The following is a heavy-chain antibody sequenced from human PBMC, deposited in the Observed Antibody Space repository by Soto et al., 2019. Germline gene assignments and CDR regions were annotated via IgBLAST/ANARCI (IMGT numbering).Heavy chain of an antibody. CDR2: IYYSGST. D-gene: IGHD3-16*01. CDR1: GGSISSGGYY. CDR3: ARDTSKDDRSTDAFDI. V-gene: IGHV4-31*03. Sequence: SETLSLTCTVSGGSISSGGYYWSWIRQHPGKGLEWIGYIYYSGSTYYNTSLKSRVTISVDTSKNQFSLKLSSVTAADTAVYYCARDTSKDDRSTDAFDIWGQGTMVTVS. J-gene: IGHJ3*02.